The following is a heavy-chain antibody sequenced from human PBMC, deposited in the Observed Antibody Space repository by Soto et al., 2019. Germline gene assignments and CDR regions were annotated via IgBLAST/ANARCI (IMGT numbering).Heavy chain of an antibody. CDR2: IYPCDSYT. CDR1: GDSFTLYW. Sequence: ESMKISFKGVGDSFTLYWIGWVRQIPGNGLEWMGIIYPCDSYTRYSPSFQGQVTISADKSISTAYLQWSSLKASDTAMYYCARHGPRVYYDNSDYYYYGMDVWGQGTTVTVSS. D-gene: IGHD3-22*01. V-gene: IGHV5-51*01. CDR3: ARHGPRVYYDNSDYYYYGMDV. J-gene: IGHJ6*02.